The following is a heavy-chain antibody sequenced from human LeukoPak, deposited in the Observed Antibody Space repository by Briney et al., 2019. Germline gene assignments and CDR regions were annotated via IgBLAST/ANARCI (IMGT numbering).Heavy chain of an antibody. D-gene: IGHD6-13*01. CDR1: GGSFSGCY. Sequence: SETLSLTCAVYGGSFSGCYWSWIRQPPGKGLEWIGEINHSGSTNYNPSLKSRVTISVDTSKNQFSLKLSSVTAADTAVYYCAREGIAGDFDYWGQGTLVTVTS. CDR3: AREGIAGDFDY. CDR2: INHSGST. V-gene: IGHV4-34*01. J-gene: IGHJ4*02.